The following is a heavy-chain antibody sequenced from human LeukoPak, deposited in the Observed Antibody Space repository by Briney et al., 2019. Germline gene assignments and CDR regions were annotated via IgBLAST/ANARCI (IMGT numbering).Heavy chain of an antibody. V-gene: IGHV7-4-1*01. D-gene: IGHD6-19*01. J-gene: IGHJ4*02. CDR1: GFTFNDYV. CDR3: VRARRGTVAGLDY. Sequence: ASVKVSCKTSGFTFNDYVMNWVRQAPGQGLQWMGWINTNTGDPTYAQGFRGRFFFSLDSSLTTTYLPISTLEPDDTAVYYCVRARRGTVAGLDYWGQGTLVTVSS. CDR2: INTNTGDP.